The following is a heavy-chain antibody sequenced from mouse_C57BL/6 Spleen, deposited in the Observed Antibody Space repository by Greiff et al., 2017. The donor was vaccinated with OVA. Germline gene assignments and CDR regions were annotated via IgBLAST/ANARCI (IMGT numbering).Heavy chain of an antibody. V-gene: IGHV3-6*01. CDR3: AREGDGYSFAY. J-gene: IGHJ3*01. D-gene: IGHD2-3*01. CDR2: ISYDGSN. Sequence: DVQLQESGPGLVKPSQSLSLTCSVTGYSITSGYYWNWIRQFPGNKLEWMGYISYDGSNNYNPSLKNRISITRDTSKNQFFLKLNSVTTEDTATYYCAREGDGYSFAYWGQGTLVTVSA. CDR1: GYSITSGYY.